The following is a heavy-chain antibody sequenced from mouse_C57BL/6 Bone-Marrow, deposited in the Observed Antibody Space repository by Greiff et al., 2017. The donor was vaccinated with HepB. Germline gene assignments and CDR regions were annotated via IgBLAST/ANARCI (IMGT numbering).Heavy chain of an antibody. V-gene: IGHV5-9-1*02. D-gene: IGHD2-3*01. CDR2: ISSGGDYI. J-gene: IGHJ4*01. Sequence: EVQVVESGEGLVKPGGSLKLSCAASGFTFSSYAMSWVRQTPEKRLEWVAYISSGGDYIYYADTVKGRFTISRDNARNTLYLQMSSLKSEDTAMYYCTRDDGYYVGYYAMDYWGQGTSVTVSS. CDR1: GFTFSSYA. CDR3: TRDDGYYVGYYAMDY.